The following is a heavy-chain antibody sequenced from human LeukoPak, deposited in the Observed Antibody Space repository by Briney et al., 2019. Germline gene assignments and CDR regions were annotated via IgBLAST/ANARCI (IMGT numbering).Heavy chain of an antibody. CDR2: IKSKTDGATT. CDR1: GXTFSNAW. CDR3: TTSPTDPPFDY. Sequence: GGSLRLSCAASGXTFSNAWVSWVRQAPGKGLEWVGRIKSKTDGATTDYAAPVKGRFTISRDDSKNTLYLQMNSLRTEDTAVYYCTTSPTDPPFDYWGQGTLVTVSS. J-gene: IGHJ4*02. V-gene: IGHV3-15*01.